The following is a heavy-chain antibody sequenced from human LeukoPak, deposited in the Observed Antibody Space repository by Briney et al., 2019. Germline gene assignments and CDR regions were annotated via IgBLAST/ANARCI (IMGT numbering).Heavy chain of an antibody. J-gene: IGHJ5*02. CDR2: IYYSGST. CDR3: ARVPLGGYSSGWYWFDP. CDR1: GGSISSYY. V-gene: IGHV4-59*01. Sequence: SETLSLTCTVSGGSISSYYWSWIRQPPGKGLEWIGYIYYSGSTNYNPSLKSRVTISVDTSKNQFSLKLSSVTAADTAVYYCARVPLGGYSSGWYWFDPWGQGTLVTVSP. D-gene: IGHD6-19*01.